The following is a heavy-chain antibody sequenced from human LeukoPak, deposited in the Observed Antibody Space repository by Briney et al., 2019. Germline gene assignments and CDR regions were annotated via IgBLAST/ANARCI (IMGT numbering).Heavy chain of an antibody. CDR2: IWYDDSKK. V-gene: IGHV3-33*01. CDR3: ARDPAPEWGDFDY. D-gene: IGHD2-8*01. Sequence: PGGSLRLSCETSGFTFRNYGMHWVRQAPGKGLDWVAVIWYDDSKKYYADSVKGRFTISRDISKNTLYLQMNSLRAEDTAVYYCARDPAPEWGDFDYWGQGTLVTVSS. J-gene: IGHJ4*02. CDR1: GFTFRNYG.